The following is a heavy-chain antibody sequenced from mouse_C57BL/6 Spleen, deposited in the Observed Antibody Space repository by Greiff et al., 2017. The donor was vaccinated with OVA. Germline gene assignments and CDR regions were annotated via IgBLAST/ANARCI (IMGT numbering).Heavy chain of an antibody. D-gene: IGHD2-4*01. CDR3: AREGLRREGFDY. CDR2: IHPNSGST. CDR1: GYTFTSYW. Sequence: VQLQQPGAELVKPGASVKLSCKASGYTFTSYWMHWVKQRPGQGLEWIGMIHPNSGSTNYNEKFKSKATLTVDKSSSTAYMQLSSLTSEDSAVYYCAREGLRREGFDYWGQGTTLTVSS. J-gene: IGHJ2*01. V-gene: IGHV1-64*01.